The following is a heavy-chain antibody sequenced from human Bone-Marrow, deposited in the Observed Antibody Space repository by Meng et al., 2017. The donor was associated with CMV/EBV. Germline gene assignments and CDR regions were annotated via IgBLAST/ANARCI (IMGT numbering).Heavy chain of an antibody. Sequence: PSVKVPCKASGYTFTGYYMHWVRQAPGQGLEWMGWINPNSGGTNYAQKFQGRVTMTRDTSISTAYMELSRLRSDDTAVYYCARECGIAAALLDYGMDFWGQGTTVTAP. V-gene: IGHV1-2*02. CDR3: ARECGIAAALLDYGMDF. D-gene: IGHD6-13*01. CDR2: INPNSGGT. CDR1: GYTFTGYY. J-gene: IGHJ6*02.